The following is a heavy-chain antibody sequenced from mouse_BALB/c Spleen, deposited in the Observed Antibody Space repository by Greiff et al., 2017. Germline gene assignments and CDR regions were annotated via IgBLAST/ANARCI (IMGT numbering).Heavy chain of an antibody. D-gene: IGHD6-1*01. V-gene: IGHV5-6-3*01. CDR1: GFTFSSYG. Sequence: EVQVVESGGGLVQPGGSLKLSCAASGFTFSSYGMSWVRQTPDKRLELVATINSNGGSTYYPDSVKGRFTISRDTAKNTLYLQMSSLKSEDTAMYYCASPLGSFAYWGQGTLVTVSA. CDR2: INSNGGST. CDR3: ASPLGSFAY. J-gene: IGHJ3*01.